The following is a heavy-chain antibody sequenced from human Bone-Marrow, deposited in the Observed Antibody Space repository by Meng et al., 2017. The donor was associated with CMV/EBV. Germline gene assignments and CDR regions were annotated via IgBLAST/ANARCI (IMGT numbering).Heavy chain of an antibody. V-gene: IGHV4-34*01. CDR2: INHSGST. CDR1: GGSFSGYY. J-gene: IGHJ5*02. Sequence: QVQLQQWGAGLLKPSETLSLTCAVYGGSFSGYYWSWIRQPPGKGLEWIGEINHSGSTNYDPSLKSRVTISVDTSKNQFSLKLSSVTAADTAVYYCAREGPSRFDPWGQGTLVTVSS. CDR3: AREGPSRFDP.